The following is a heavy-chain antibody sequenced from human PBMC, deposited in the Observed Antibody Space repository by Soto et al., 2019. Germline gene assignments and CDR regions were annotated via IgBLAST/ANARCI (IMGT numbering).Heavy chain of an antibody. D-gene: IGHD6-13*01. CDR3: ARLPIAAAGTESFDY. CDR1: GFTFSSYA. CDR2: ISGSGGST. J-gene: IGHJ4*02. V-gene: IGHV3-23*01. Sequence: GGSLRLSCAASGFTFSSYAMSWVRQAPGKGLEWVSAISGSGGSTYYADSVKGRFTISRDNSKNTLYLQMNSLRAEDTAVYYCARLPIAAAGTESFDYWGQGTLVTVSS.